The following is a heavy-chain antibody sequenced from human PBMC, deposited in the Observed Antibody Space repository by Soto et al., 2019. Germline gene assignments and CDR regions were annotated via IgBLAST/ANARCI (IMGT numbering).Heavy chain of an antibody. V-gene: IGHV3-23*01. D-gene: IGHD1-26*01. CDR3: AKASAPGGTYFPLWF. Sequence: EVQLLVSGGDLVQPGGSLRLSCAASGFTFSSYGMSWVRQAPGQGLEWVASISGSGGSTYYADSVKGRFTISRDNSKNTLYLQMNSLRAEDTAVYYCAKASAPGGTYFPLWFWGQGTLVTVSS. CDR2: ISGSGGST. CDR1: GFTFSSYG. J-gene: IGHJ4*02.